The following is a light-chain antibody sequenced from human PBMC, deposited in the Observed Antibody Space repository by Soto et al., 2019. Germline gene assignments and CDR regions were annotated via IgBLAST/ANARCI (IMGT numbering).Light chain of an antibody. CDR1: QGIRND. CDR3: LQDYNYPRT. J-gene: IGKJ1*01. CDR2: AAS. V-gene: IGKV1-6*01. Sequence: AIQMTQSPSSLSASVGDRVTITCRASQGIRNDLGWYQQKPGKAPKLLIYAASSLQSGVPSRFSGSGSGTDFTLIICSLQPEDCATYYCLQDYNYPRTFGQGTKVEIK.